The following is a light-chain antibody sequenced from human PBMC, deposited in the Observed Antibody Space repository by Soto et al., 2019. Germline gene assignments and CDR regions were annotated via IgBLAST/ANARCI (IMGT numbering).Light chain of an antibody. V-gene: IGLV2-14*01. CDR3: SSYTSSSTWV. Sequence: SVLTQPASESGYPGQSITISCKGTSSDVGGYNYVSWYQQHPGKAPKLMIYDVSNRPSGVSNRFSGSKSGNTASLTISGLQAEDEADYYCSSYTSSSTWVFGTGTKVTVL. CDR1: SSDVGGYNY. CDR2: DVS. J-gene: IGLJ1*01.